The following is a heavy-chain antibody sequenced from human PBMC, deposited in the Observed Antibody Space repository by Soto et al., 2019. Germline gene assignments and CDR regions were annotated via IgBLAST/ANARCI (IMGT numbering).Heavy chain of an antibody. D-gene: IGHD1-26*01. CDR2: IVVGSGNT. CDR1: GFTFTSSA. CDR3: AADGIVGATFAFDI. J-gene: IGHJ3*02. Sequence: SVKVSCKASGFTFTSSAVQWVRQARGQRLEWIGWIVVGSGNTNYAQKFQERVTITRDMSTSTAYMELSSLRSEDTAVYYCAADGIVGATFAFDIWGQGKMVTVS. V-gene: IGHV1-58*01.